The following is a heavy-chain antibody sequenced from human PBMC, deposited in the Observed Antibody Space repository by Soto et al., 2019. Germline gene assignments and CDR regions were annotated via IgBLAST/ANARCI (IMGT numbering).Heavy chain of an antibody. CDR1: GYTFTSYY. J-gene: IGHJ6*02. D-gene: IGHD5-18*01. Sequence: ASVKVSCKASGYTFTSYYMHWVRQAPGQGLEWMGIINPSGGSTSYAQKFQGRVTMTRDTSTSTVYMELSSLRSEDTAVYYCARSSSGYSYGYGNYYYGMDVWGQGTTVTVSS. CDR2: INPSGGST. CDR3: ARSSSGYSYGYGNYYYGMDV. V-gene: IGHV1-46*01.